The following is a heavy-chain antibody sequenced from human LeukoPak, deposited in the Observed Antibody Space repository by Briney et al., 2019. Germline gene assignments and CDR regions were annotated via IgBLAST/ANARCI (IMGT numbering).Heavy chain of an antibody. D-gene: IGHD1-26*01. CDR1: GFPFSSYA. CDR3: ATAQGGASTDF. J-gene: IGHJ4*02. CDR2: VHGDGYSI. Sequence: GGSLRLSCTASGFPFSSYANYWVRPAPGKGLVWVARVHGDGYSINYAASVRGRFTISRDNAKDTLYLHMNSLRPEDTAVYYCATAQGGASTDFWGQGTRVTVSS. V-gene: IGHV3-74*01.